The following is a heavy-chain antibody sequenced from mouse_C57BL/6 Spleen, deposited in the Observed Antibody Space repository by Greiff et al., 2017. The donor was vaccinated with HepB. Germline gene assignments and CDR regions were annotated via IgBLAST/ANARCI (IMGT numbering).Heavy chain of an antibody. V-gene: IGHV1-85*01. Sequence: VQLKESGPELVKPGASVKLSCKASGYTFTSYDINWVKQRPGQGLEWIGWIYPRDGSTKYNEKFKGKATLTVDTSSSTAYMELHSLTSEDSAVYFCARNSELTRFAYWGQGTLVTVSA. J-gene: IGHJ3*01. CDR1: GYTFTSYD. CDR2: IYPRDGST. CDR3: ARNSELTRFAY. D-gene: IGHD4-1*01.